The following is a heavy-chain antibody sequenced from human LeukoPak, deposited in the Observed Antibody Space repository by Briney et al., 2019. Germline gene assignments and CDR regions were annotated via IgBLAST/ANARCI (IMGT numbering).Heavy chain of an antibody. CDR2: IYPGDSDT. V-gene: IGHV5-51*01. Sequence: GESLKISCECSGYSFPNYWIGWVRQMPGKGLERMGIIYPGDSDTRYSPSFQGQVTISADKSISTAYLQWSSLKASDTAMYYCARLGTYEFDYWGQGTLVTVSS. CDR1: GYSFPNYW. J-gene: IGHJ4*02. D-gene: IGHD5-12*01. CDR3: ARLGTYEFDY.